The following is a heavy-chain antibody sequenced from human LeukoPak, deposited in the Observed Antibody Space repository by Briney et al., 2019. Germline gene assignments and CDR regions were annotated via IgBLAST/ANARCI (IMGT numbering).Heavy chain of an antibody. CDR2: ISGSGGST. CDR3: AKDRRYYYDSSGYYGESDY. V-gene: IGHV3-23*01. Sequence: GGSLRLSCAASGFTFSSSAMSWVRQAPGKGLEWVSAISGSGGSTYYADSVKGRFTISRDNSKNTLYLQMNSLRAEDTAVYYCAKDRRYYYDSSGYYGESDYWGQGTLVTVSS. CDR1: GFTFSSSA. J-gene: IGHJ4*02. D-gene: IGHD3-22*01.